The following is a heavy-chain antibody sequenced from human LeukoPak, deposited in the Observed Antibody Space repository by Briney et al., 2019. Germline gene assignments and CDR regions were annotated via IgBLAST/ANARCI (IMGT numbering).Heavy chain of an antibody. V-gene: IGHV3-23*01. Sequence: GESLRLSCVASGFTFSNYAMSWVRHAPGDGLEWVSAITGSGTNTYYADSVKGRFTISRDNSKNTVFLQMNSLRHEDTAIYYCVIWGDYDVLTGYYVPDYWGQGTLVTVSS. CDR3: VIWGDYDVLTGYYVPDY. CDR2: ITGSGTNT. D-gene: IGHD3-9*01. J-gene: IGHJ4*02. CDR1: GFTFSNYA.